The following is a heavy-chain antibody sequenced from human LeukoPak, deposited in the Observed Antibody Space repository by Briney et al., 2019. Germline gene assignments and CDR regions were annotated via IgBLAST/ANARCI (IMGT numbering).Heavy chain of an antibody. D-gene: IGHD3-3*01. V-gene: IGHV1-18*01. CDR1: GYTFTSYG. CDR3: ARVNYNFWSGYYIHYYYYGMDV. CDR2: ISAYNGNT. Sequence: ASVKVSCESSGYTFTSYGISWVRQAPGQGLEWMGGISAYNGNTNYAQKLQGGVTMTTDTPTSTVYMELRSVRSDDAAVYYCARVNYNFWSGYYIHYYYYGMDVWGQETTVTVSS. J-gene: IGHJ6*02.